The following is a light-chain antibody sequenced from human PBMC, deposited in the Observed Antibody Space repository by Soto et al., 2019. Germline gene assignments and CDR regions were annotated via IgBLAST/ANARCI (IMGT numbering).Light chain of an antibody. CDR2: GAS. CDR3: QQYGNSLPLT. V-gene: IGKV3-20*01. J-gene: IGKJ4*01. Sequence: EIVLTQSPGTLSLSPGDRATLSCRASQSVSSSSLAWYQEKPGQAPRLLIYGASSRATGIPDRLSGSGSGTDLTLTISRLGPEDFAVFSCQQYGNSLPLTFGGGTKVEIK. CDR1: QSVSSSS.